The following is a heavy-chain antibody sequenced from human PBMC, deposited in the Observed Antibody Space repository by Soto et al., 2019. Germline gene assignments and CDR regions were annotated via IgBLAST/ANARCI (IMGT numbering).Heavy chain of an antibody. J-gene: IGHJ4*02. CDR1: GGSISSVDYY. CDR3: ARNSHLGDLSLGY. Sequence: QVQLQESGPGLVKPSQTLSLTCPVSGGSISSVDYYWSWIRQHPGKGLEWIEYVRYGGRTYYEPSLKSRVTISVDTSKNEIALNLRSVTAADTAVYYCARNSHLGDLSLGYWGQGTLVTVSS. V-gene: IGHV4-31*03. CDR2: VRYGGRT. D-gene: IGHD3-16*02.